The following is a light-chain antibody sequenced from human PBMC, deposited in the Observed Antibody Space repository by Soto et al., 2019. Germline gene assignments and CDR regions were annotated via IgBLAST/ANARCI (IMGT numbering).Light chain of an antibody. CDR2: DVS. CDR3: CSYAGTYTYV. J-gene: IGLJ1*01. CDR1: SSVVGAYNY. Sequence: QSVLTQPRSVSGSPGQSATISCTGTSSVVGAYNYVSWYQQYPGKAPKLMIYDVSKRPSGVPDRFSGSKSGNTASLTISGLQAEDEADYYCCSYAGTYTYVFGTGTKVTVL. V-gene: IGLV2-11*01.